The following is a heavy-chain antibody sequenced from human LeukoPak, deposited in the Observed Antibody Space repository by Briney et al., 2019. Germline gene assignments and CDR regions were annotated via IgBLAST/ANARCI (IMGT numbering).Heavy chain of an antibody. D-gene: IGHD2-2*01. V-gene: IGHV1-2*02. J-gene: IGHJ4*02. Sequence: ASVKVSCKASGYTFTGYYMHWVRQAPGQGLEWMGWINPNSGGTNYAQKFQGRVTMTRDTSISTAYMELSRLRSDDTAVYYCAREQYCSSTSCCHYWGQGTLVTVSS. CDR2: INPNSGGT. CDR3: AREQYCSSTSCCHY. CDR1: GYTFTGYY.